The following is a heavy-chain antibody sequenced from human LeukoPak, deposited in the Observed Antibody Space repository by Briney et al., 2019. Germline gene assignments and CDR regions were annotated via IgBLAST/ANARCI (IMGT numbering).Heavy chain of an antibody. D-gene: IGHD4-17*01. Sequence: SETLSLTCAVYGGSFSGYYWSWIRQPPGKGLEWIGEISHSGSTNYNPSLKSRVTISVDTSKNQFSLKLSSVTAADTAVYYCARHASYGDPTLFDYWGQGTLVTVSS. CDR2: ISHSGST. CDR3: ARHASYGDPTLFDY. V-gene: IGHV4-34*01. J-gene: IGHJ4*02. CDR1: GGSFSGYY.